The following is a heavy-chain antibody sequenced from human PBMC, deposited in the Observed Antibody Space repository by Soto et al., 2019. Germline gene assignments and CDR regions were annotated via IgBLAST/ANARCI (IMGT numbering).Heavy chain of an antibody. D-gene: IGHD1-20*01. CDR1: EFTFDKYY. CDR2: IKPDGSEQ. CDR3: ARGNWNYYYGFDV. J-gene: IGHJ6*04. V-gene: IGHV3-7*01. Sequence: PGGSLRLSCAASEFTFDKYYMTWVRQAPGKGPEWVANIKPDGSEQYYVDSVKGRFTISRDNANNSLYHQMNSLRAEDTAVYFCARGNWNYYYGFDVWGKGTTVTVSS.